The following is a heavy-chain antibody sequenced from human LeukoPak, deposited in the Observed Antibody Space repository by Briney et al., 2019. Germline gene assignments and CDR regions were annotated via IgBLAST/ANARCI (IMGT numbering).Heavy chain of an antibody. V-gene: IGHV3-23*01. Sequence: GGFLRLSCAASGFTFSSYAMSWVRQAPGKGLEWVSAISGSGGSTYYADSVKGRFTISRDNSKNTLYLQTNSLRAEDTAVYYCAKVLLQFVVVVAATDYWGQGTLVTVSS. CDR1: GFTFSSYA. J-gene: IGHJ4*02. CDR3: AKVLLQFVVVVAATDY. D-gene: IGHD2-15*01. CDR2: ISGSGGST.